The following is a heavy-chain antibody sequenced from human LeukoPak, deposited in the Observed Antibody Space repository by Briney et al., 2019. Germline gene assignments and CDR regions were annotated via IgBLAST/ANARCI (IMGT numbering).Heavy chain of an antibody. CDR2: INPNSGGT. V-gene: IGHV1-2*02. Sequence: ASVKVSCKASGYTFTGYYIHWLRQAPGQGLEWMGFINPNSGGTNYAQKFKGRVTMTRDTSSSTAYMELSRLRSDDTAVYYCAREGSGRSWFDPWGQGTLVTVSS. CDR3: AREGSGRSWFDP. D-gene: IGHD6-19*01. J-gene: IGHJ5*02. CDR1: GYTFTGYY.